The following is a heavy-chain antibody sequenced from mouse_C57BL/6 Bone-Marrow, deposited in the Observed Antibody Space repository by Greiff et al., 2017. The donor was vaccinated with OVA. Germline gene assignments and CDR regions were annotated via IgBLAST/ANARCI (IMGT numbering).Heavy chain of an antibody. V-gene: IGHV14-4*01. D-gene: IGHD1-1*01. CDR2: IDPENGDT. Sequence: EVQLQQSGAELVRPGASVKLSCTASGFNIKDDYMHWVKQRPEQGLAWIGWIDPENGDTESASKFQGKATLTADTSSNTAYLQLSSLTSEDTAVYYCATPAVVATGDYAMDYWGRGTAATVTA. CDR1: GFNIKDDY. J-gene: IGHJ4*01. CDR3: ATPAVVATGDYAMDY.